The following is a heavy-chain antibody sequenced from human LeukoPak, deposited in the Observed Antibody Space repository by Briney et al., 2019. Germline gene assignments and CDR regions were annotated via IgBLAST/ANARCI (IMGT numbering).Heavy chain of an antibody. J-gene: IGHJ4*02. CDR2: INHSGST. Sequence: PSETLSLTCAVSGGSFSGYYWSWIRQPPEKGLEWIGEINHSGSTYYNPSLKSRVTISVDTSKNQFSLKLSSVTAADTAVYYCARDYKLWGYCSGGSCYSPFDYWGQGTLVTVSS. CDR1: GGSFSGYY. D-gene: IGHD2-15*01. V-gene: IGHV4-34*01. CDR3: ARDYKLWGYCSGGSCYSPFDY.